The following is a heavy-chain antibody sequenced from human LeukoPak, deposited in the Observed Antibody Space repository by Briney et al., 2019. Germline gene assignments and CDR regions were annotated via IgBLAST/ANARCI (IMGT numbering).Heavy chain of an antibody. V-gene: IGHV3-33*01. CDR2: IWYDGSNK. Sequence: PGGSLRLSCAASGFTFSSYGMHWVRQAPGKGLEWVAVIWYDGSNKYYADCVKGRFTISRDNSKNTLYLQMNSLRAEDTAVYYCAYSGYDLRHDAFDIWGQGTMVTVSS. CDR3: AYSGYDLRHDAFDI. J-gene: IGHJ3*02. CDR1: GFTFSSYG. D-gene: IGHD5-12*01.